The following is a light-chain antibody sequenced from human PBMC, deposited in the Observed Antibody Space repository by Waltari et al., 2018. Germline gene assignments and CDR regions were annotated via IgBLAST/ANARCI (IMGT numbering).Light chain of an antibody. CDR3: QQHNRHPLT. CDR1: QTISSY. Sequence: DIQMTQSPSALSASVGDRVTITCRASQTISSYLAWYQQKLGKVLKLLIYAASSLESGVPSRFSGSGSGTEFTLTISNLHPEDCATYYCQQHNRHPLTFGRVTKGGSK. V-gene: IGKV1-17*03. J-gene: IGKJ4*01. CDR2: AAS.